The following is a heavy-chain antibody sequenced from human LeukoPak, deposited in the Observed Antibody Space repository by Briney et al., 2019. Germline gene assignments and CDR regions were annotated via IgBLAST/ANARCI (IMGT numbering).Heavy chain of an antibody. CDR3: ARGRRIWKDSRNYFDY. V-gene: IGHV4-34*01. D-gene: IGHD3-22*01. CDR2: TNHSGST. CDR1: GGSFSGYY. J-gene: IGHJ4*02. Sequence: SETLSLTCAVYGGSFSGYYWSWIRQPPGKGLEWIGETNHSGSTNYNPSLKSRVTISVDTSKNQFSLKLSSVTAADTAVYYCARGRRIWKDSRNYFDYWGQGTLVTVSS.